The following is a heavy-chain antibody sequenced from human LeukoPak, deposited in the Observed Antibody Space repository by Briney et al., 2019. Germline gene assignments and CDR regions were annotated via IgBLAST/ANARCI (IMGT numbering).Heavy chain of an antibody. J-gene: IGHJ4*02. V-gene: IGHV3-7*01. D-gene: IGHD3-22*01. CDR2: IKQDGSEK. CDR1: GFTFSSYA. CDR3: ARKCPASRHYYDSSGYIDY. Sequence: GRSLRLSCAASGFTFSSYAMHWVRQAPGKGLEWVANIKQDGSEKYYVDSVKGRFTISRDNAKNSLYLQMNSLRAEDTAVYYCARKCPASRHYYDSSGYIDYWGQGTLVTVSS.